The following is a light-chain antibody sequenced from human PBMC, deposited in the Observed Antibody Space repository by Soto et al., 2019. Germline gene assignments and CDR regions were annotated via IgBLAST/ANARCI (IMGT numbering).Light chain of an antibody. V-gene: IGKV1-33*01. Sequence: DTQMTQSPSALSASIGDRVTITCQASQDISNCLNWYQQKPGKAPQLLIYDASKLETGVPLRFRGSGSGTDFSLTISSLQPEDIANFYCQQYDSLPFTFGQGTNLEIK. CDR3: QQYDSLPFT. CDR2: DAS. CDR1: QDISNC. J-gene: IGKJ2*01.